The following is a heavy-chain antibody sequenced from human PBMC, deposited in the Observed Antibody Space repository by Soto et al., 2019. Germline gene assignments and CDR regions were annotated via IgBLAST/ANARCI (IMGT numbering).Heavy chain of an antibody. CDR2: VSGSGSST. J-gene: IGHJ3*02. Sequence: GGSLRLSCAVSGFTFSNYAMNWVRQAPGKGLEWVSVVSGSGSSTYYADSVKGRFTISRDNSKNTLYLQMNSLIAEDTAVYYCARRSPSWAFDIWGQGTMVTVSS. D-gene: IGHD2-15*01. V-gene: IGHV3-23*01. CDR1: GFTFSNYA. CDR3: ARRSPSWAFDI.